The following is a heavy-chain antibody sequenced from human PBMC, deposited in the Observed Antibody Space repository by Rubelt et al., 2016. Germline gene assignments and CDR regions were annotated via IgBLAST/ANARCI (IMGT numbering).Heavy chain of an antibody. V-gene: IGHV4-38-2*02. CDR1: GYSISSGYY. Sequence: QVQLQESGPGLVKPSETLSLTCTVSGYSISSGYYWGWIRQPPGKGLEWIGSIYHSGSTYYNPSLKSRVPSSVDTSKNQFYLQLSSVSAADTAVYYYARGYDSSGFYFDYWGQGTLVPVSS. CDR2: IYHSGST. J-gene: IGHJ4*02. CDR3: ARGYDSSGFYFDY. D-gene: IGHD3-22*01.